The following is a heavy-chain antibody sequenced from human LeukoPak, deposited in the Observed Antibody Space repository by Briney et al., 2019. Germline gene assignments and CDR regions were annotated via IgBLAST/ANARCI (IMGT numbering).Heavy chain of an antibody. CDR3: ARHYYRDGYYFDY. J-gene: IGHJ4*02. V-gene: IGHV4-59*08. CDR1: GGSISSYY. Sequence: ASETLCLTCTVSGGSISSYYWSWIRQPPGKGLEWIGYFYNSGSTNYNPSLKSRVTISGDTSKNQFSLKLSSVTAADTAVYYCARHYYRDGYYFDYWGQGTLVTVSS. CDR2: FYNSGST. D-gene: IGHD4-17*01.